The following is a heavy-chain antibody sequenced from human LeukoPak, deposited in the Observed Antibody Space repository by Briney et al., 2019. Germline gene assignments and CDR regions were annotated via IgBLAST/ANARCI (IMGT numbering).Heavy chain of an antibody. CDR2: INPNSGGT. V-gene: IGHV1-2*02. J-gene: IGHJ6*03. CDR3: ARRGYSYGYVGYYYYYMDV. D-gene: IGHD5-18*01. CDR1: GYTFTGYY. Sequence: ASVKVSCKASGYTFTGYYMHWLRQAPGQGLEWMGWINPNSGGTNYAQKFQGRVTMTRDTSISTAYMELNGLRSDDTAVYYCARRGYSYGYVGYYYYYMDVWGKGTTVTVSS.